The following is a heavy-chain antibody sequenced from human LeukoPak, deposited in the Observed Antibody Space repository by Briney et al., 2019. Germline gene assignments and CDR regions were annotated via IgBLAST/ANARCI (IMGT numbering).Heavy chain of an antibody. CDR2: IRSKGFGGTT. V-gene: IGHV3-49*03. Sequence: GGSLRLSCSGSGFTLGGYAVSWFRQVPGKGLEWVGFIRSKGFGGTTEFAATVKGRFSISRDDSKGIAYLQMNSLKSEDTAVYFCSKISTWSRGFDFWGQGTLVTVSS. CDR1: GFTLGGYA. CDR3: SKISTWSRGFDF. J-gene: IGHJ4*02. D-gene: IGHD2-8*02.